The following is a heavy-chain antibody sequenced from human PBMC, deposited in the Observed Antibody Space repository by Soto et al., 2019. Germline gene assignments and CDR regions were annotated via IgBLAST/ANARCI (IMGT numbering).Heavy chain of an antibody. CDR1: GFTFSNYW. D-gene: IGHD1-26*01. CDR2: IKGDGSEK. J-gene: IGHJ4*02. CDR3: ARDSRRVGATSEIDY. V-gene: IGHV3-7*01. Sequence: EVQLVESGGGLVQPGGSLRLSCAASGFTFSNYWMSWVRQAPGKGLEWVANIKGDGSEKYYVDSMKGRFTISRDNAENSLYLQLNSLRVEDTALYYCARDSRRVGATSEIDYWGQGTMVTVSS.